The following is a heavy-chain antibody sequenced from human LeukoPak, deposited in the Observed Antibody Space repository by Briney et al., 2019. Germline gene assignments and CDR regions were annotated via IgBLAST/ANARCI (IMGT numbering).Heavy chain of an antibody. CDR2: ISSSSSTI. V-gene: IGHV3-48*01. J-gene: IGHJ5*02. CDR3: ARGSSYPVLLYNWFDP. D-gene: IGHD2-2*01. Sequence: GGSLRLSCAASGFTFSSYSMNWVRQAPGKGLEWVSYISSSSSTIYYADSVKSRFTISRDNAKSSLYLQMNSLRAEDTAVYYCARGSSYPVLLYNWFDPWGQGTLVTVSS. CDR1: GFTFSSYS.